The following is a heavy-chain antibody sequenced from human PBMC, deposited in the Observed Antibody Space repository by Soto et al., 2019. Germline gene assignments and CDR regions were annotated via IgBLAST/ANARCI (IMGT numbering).Heavy chain of an antibody. D-gene: IGHD1-26*01. CDR3: AKAGGGEDVFGYSTTLYGMDV. CDR2: ISGSGGST. Sequence: GGSLRLSCAASGFTFSSYAMIGVRQPPGKGLDWVSAISGSGGSTYYADSVKGRFTISRDNSKNTLYLQMNSLTAEDTAVYYCAKAGGGEDVFGYSTTLYGMDVGGQGTRVTVP. V-gene: IGHV3-23*01. CDR1: GFTFSSYA. J-gene: IGHJ6*02.